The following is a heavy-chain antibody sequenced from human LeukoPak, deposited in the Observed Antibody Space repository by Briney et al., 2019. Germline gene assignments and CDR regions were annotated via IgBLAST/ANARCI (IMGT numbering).Heavy chain of an antibody. CDR2: IKQDGSEK. CDR1: GFTFSSYW. V-gene: IGHV3-7*01. Sequence: PGGSLRLSCAASGFTFSSYWMSWVRQAPGKGLEWVAHIKQDGSEKYYVDSVKGRFTISRDNAKNSLYLQMNSLRAEDTAVYYCARCSIAARPGFYYYYYYMDVWGKGTTVTVSS. CDR3: ARCSIAARPGFYYYYYYMDV. J-gene: IGHJ6*03. D-gene: IGHD6-6*01.